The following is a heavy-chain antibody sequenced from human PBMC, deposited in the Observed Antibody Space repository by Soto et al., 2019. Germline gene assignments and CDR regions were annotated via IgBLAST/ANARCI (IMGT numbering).Heavy chain of an antibody. Sequence: EVQLLESGGGLVQPGGSLRLSCAAAGFTVSSYAMSWVRQAPGKGLEWVSAVSGSGGSTYYADSVKGRFSISRDNSKNTLYLQMNSLRAEDTAVYYCAKRTVGWYFDLWGRGTLVTVSS. J-gene: IGHJ2*01. V-gene: IGHV3-23*01. CDR3: AKRTVGWYFDL. D-gene: IGHD4-17*01. CDR1: GFTVSSYA. CDR2: VSGSGGST.